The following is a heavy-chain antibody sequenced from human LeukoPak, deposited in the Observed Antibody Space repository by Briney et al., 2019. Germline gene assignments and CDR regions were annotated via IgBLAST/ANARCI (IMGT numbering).Heavy chain of an antibody. CDR2: IIPIFGTA. D-gene: IGHD5-12*01. Sequence: ASVKVSCKASGYTFTSYGISWVRQAPGQGLEWMGGIIPIFGTANYAQKFQGRVTITADESTSTAYMELSSLRSEDTAVYYCARRSSGYDFNYYYYGMDVWGQGTTVTVSS. CDR3: ARRSSGYDFNYYYYGMDV. CDR1: GYTFTSYG. V-gene: IGHV1-69*13. J-gene: IGHJ6*02.